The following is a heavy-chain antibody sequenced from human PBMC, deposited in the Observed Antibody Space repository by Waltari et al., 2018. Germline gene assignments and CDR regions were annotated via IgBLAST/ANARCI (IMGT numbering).Heavy chain of an antibody. J-gene: IGHJ4*02. CDR2: MNPNSGNT. V-gene: IGHV1-8*03. Sequence: QVQLVQSGAEVKKPGASVKVSCKASGYTFTSYDINWVRQATGQGLEWMGWMNPNSGNTGDAQKCQGRVTITRTNPISTADMELSSLGSEDTAVYSCASGGFSHYWGQGTLVTVSS. CDR1: GYTFTSYD. CDR3: ASGGFSHY.